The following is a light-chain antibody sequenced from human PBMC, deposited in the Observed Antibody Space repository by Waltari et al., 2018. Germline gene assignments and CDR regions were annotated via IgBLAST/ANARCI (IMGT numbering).Light chain of an antibody. CDR2: LAS. CDR1: QSIASN. Sequence: DIQMTQSPSSLSASVGDRITITCRASQSIASNVNWYQQKPGRAPKLLIFLASNLQSGVPSRFSGSGSGTDFTLTINNLQPEDFALYSCQQSNSSPHTFGGGTKVESK. J-gene: IGKJ4*01. CDR3: QQSNSSPHT. V-gene: IGKV1-39*01.